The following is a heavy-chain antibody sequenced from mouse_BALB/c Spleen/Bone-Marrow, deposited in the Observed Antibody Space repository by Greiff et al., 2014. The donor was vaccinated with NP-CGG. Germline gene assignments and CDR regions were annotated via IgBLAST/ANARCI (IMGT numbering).Heavy chain of an antibody. CDR2: IWGGGIT. CDR3: AKHDTTVVLDY. V-gene: IGHV2-6-5*01. CDR1: GFSLTDYG. Sequence: VQLQQSGPGLVAPSQSLSITCTVSGFSLTDYGVSWIRQPPGKGLEWLGVIWGGGITYYNSTLKSRLSISKDNSKSQVFLKMNSLQTDDTARYYCAKHDTTVVLDYWGQGTTLTVSS. D-gene: IGHD1-1*01. J-gene: IGHJ2*01.